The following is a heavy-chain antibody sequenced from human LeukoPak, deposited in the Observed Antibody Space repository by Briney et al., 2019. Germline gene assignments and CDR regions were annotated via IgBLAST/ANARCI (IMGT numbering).Heavy chain of an antibody. D-gene: IGHD4/OR15-4a*01. Sequence: LSLTCTVSGGSISSSSYYWGWIRQAPGKGLEWVSYISSSGSTIYYADSVKGRFTISRDNAKNSLYLQMNSLRAEDTAVYYCAPDYDPVDWGQGTLVTVSS. V-gene: IGHV3-11*01. CDR3: APDYDPVD. CDR1: GGSISSSSYY. CDR2: ISSSGSTI. J-gene: IGHJ4*02.